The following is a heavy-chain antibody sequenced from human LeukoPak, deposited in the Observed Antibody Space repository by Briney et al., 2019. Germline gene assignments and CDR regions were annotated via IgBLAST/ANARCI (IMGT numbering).Heavy chain of an antibody. CDR1: GGSISGYY. CDR2: IYYSGST. Sequence: PSETLSLTRTVSGGSISGYYWSWIRQPPGKGLEWIGYIYYSGSTNYNPSLKSRVTISVDTSKNQFSLKLSSVTAADTAVYYCARRSGNYYYGMDVWGQGTTVTVSS. CDR3: ARRSGNYYYGMDV. D-gene: IGHD1-14*01. J-gene: IGHJ6*02. V-gene: IGHV4-59*08.